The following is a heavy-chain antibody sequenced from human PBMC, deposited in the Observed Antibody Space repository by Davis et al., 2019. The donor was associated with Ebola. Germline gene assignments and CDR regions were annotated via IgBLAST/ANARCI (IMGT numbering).Heavy chain of an antibody. J-gene: IGHJ4*02. CDR2: ISGTGVST. V-gene: IGHV3-23*01. CDR1: GFTFSSYA. D-gene: IGHD1-26*01. Sequence: GGSLRLSCAASGFTFSSYAMSWVRQAPGKGLEWVSGISGTGVSTHYADSVKGRFTISRDNAKNSLYLQMNSLRAEDTAVYYCASALFHHSGSSYWGQGTLVTVSS. CDR3: ASALFHHSGSSY.